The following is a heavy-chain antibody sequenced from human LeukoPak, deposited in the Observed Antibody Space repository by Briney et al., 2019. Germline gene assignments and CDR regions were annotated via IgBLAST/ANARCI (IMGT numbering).Heavy chain of an antibody. D-gene: IGHD6-19*01. CDR2: INAYNGNT. CDR3: ARVQSSGLFDY. J-gene: IGHJ4*02. Sequence: ASVKVSCKASAYTFTSYGISWVRQAPGQGLEWMGWINAYNGNTNYAQKLQGRVTMTTDTSTTTAYMELRSLRSDDTAVYYCARVQSSGLFDYWGQGTLVTVSS. V-gene: IGHV1-18*01. CDR1: AYTFTSYG.